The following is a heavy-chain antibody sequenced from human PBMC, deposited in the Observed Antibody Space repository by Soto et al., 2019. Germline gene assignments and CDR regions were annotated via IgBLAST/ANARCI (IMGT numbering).Heavy chain of an antibody. CDR2: VNTYNGNP. Sequence: QVQLVQSGGELKKPGASVKVSCKASGYTFTNYAINWVRQAPGRGLEWMGWVNTYNGNPNYAQIFQGRVTMTTDTSTGTAYMELRSPKSDDSAIYYCARDSQYSTSWQRFDSWGQGTLVTVSS. CDR1: GYTFTNYA. CDR3: ARDSQYSTSWQRFDS. J-gene: IGHJ4*02. V-gene: IGHV1-18*01. D-gene: IGHD6-13*01.